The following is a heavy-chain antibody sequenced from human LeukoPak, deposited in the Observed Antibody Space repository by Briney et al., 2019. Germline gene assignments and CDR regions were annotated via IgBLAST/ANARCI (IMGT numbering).Heavy chain of an antibody. Sequence: PGGSLRLSCAASGFTFSSYGMHWVRQAPGKGLEWVAVIWYDGSNKYYADSVKGRFTMSRDNAKNTLYLEMNSLRGEDTAVYYCATGGSSGWYHFEYWGQGTLVTVSS. CDR1: GFTFSSYG. CDR3: ATGGSSGWYHFEY. V-gene: IGHV3-33*03. D-gene: IGHD6-13*01. CDR2: IWYDGSNK. J-gene: IGHJ4*02.